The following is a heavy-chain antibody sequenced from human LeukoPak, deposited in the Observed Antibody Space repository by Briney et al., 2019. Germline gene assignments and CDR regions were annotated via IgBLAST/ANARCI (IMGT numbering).Heavy chain of an antibody. CDR3: ARVPIAYYGSGTVDY. Sequence: ASVKVSCKASGYTFTGYYMHWVRRAPGQGLEWMGWINPNSGGTNYAQKFQGRVTMTRDTSISTAYMELSRLRSDDTAVYYCARVPIAYYGSGTVDYWGQGTLVTVSS. V-gene: IGHV1-2*02. D-gene: IGHD3-10*01. CDR2: INPNSGGT. CDR1: GYTFTGYY. J-gene: IGHJ4*02.